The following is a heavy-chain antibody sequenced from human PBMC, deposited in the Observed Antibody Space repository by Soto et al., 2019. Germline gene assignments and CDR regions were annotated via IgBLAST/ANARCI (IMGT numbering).Heavy chain of an antibody. V-gene: IGHV1-69*01. Sequence: QVQLVQSGAEVKKPGSSVKVSCKASRGTFSSYAISWVRQAPGQGLEWMGGIIPIFGTANYAQKFQGRVTITADESTSTAYMELSSLRSEDTAVYYCASDRRDCSGGSCYSGSLWYWGQGTLVTVSS. D-gene: IGHD2-15*01. CDR3: ASDRRDCSGGSCYSGSLWY. J-gene: IGHJ4*02. CDR1: RGTFSSYA. CDR2: IIPIFGTA.